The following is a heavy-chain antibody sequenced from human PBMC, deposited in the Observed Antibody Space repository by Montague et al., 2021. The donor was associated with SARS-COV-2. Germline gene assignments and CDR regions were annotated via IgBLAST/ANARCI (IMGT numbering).Heavy chain of an antibody. CDR1: GGSISSSSYY. J-gene: IGHJ6*02. Sequence: SETLSLTCTVSGGSISSSSYYWGWIRQPPGKGLEWIGSIYYSGSTYYNPSLKSRVTISVDTSKNQFSLELSSVTAADTAVYYCARVGREQLVRLSGMDGGGQGTTVTVSS. V-gene: IGHV4-39*07. D-gene: IGHD6-13*01. CDR3: ARVGREQLVRLSGMDG. CDR2: IYYSGST.